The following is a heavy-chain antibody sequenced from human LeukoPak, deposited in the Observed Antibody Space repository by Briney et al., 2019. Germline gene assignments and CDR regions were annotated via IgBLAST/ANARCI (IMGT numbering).Heavy chain of an antibody. D-gene: IGHD3-10*01. J-gene: IGHJ4*02. CDR1: GFTFDDYA. CDR3: AKDMGGSGSYYNGAFDY. Sequence: HTGRSLRLSCAASGFTFDDYAMHWVRQAPGKGLEWVSGISWNSGSIGYADSVKGRFTISRDNAKNSLYLQMNSLRAEDTALYYCAKDMGGSGSYYNGAFDYWGQGTLVTVSS. V-gene: IGHV3-9*01. CDR2: ISWNSGSI.